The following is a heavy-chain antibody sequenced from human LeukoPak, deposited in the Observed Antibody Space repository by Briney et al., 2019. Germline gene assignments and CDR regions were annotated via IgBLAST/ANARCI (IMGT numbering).Heavy chain of an antibody. V-gene: IGHV3-33*01. CDR3: ARDRRDGYNYLSDY. CDR1: GFTFSSYG. CDR2: IWYDGSNK. D-gene: IGHD5-24*01. Sequence: PGGSLRLSCAASGFTFSSYGMHWVRQAPGKGLEWVVVIWYDGSNKYYADSVKGRFTISRDNSKNTLYLQMNSLRAEDTAVYYCARDRRDGYNYLSDYWGQGTLVTVSS. J-gene: IGHJ4*02.